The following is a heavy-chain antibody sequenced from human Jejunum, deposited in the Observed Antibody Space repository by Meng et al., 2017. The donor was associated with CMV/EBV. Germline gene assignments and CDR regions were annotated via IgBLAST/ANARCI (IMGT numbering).Heavy chain of an antibody. D-gene: IGHD4-11*01. CDR1: CYTFTDYR. J-gene: IGHJ4*02. V-gene: IGHV1-18*01. CDR2: ISTYNGHA. Sequence: QVQLVQSGPEVKKPGAAVKLSCKTSCYTFTDYRLNGVRQAPGQGLEWMGWISTYNGHANYAQKFQGRVTMTTDTSSSTTYMELRSLKSDDKAIYYCARDLDDYSNFMNYWGQGTLVTVSS. CDR3: ARDLDDYSNFMNY.